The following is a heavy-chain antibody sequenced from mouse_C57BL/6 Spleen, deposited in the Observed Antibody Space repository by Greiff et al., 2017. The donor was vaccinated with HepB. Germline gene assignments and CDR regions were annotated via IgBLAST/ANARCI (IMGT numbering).Heavy chain of an antibody. Sequence: EVMLVESGGGLVKPGGSLKLSCAASGFTFSSYTMSWVRQTPEKRLEWVATISGGGGNPYYPDSVKGRFTISRDNAKNTLYLPLCSLRSEDTALYYCARKEAGTFYYAMDYWGQGTSVTVSS. V-gene: IGHV5-9*01. J-gene: IGHJ4*01. CDR2: ISGGGGNP. D-gene: IGHD4-1*01. CDR3: ARKEAGTFYYAMDY. CDR1: GFTFSSYT.